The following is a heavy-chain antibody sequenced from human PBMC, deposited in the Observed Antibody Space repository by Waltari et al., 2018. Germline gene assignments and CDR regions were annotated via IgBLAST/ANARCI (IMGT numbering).Heavy chain of an antibody. D-gene: IGHD2-2*01. J-gene: IGHJ1*01. V-gene: IGHV3-48*01. CDR2: ISWSDDKT. Sequence: EVRLVQSGGDLVQPGGSLRLPCAVSGFSLNRYSMIWVRQTPERGLEWVSYISWSDDKTEYADSVRGRFTISRDIARNSVSLQMKNLKVEDTAMYYCARELGGSAAGTDHWGQGSMVFVSS. CDR1: GFSLNRYS. CDR3: ARELGGSAAGTDH.